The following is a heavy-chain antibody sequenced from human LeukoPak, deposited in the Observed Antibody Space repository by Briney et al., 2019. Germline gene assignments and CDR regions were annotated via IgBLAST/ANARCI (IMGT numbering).Heavy chain of an antibody. V-gene: IGHV4-59*08. D-gene: IGHD2-8*01. CDR1: GGSFSGYY. CDR2: IYYSGST. Sequence: SETLSLTCAVYGGSFSGYYWSWIRQPPGKGLEWIGYIYYSGSTNYNPSLKSRVTISVDTSKNQLSLKLSSVTPADTAVYYCAQQDMLRTAFDIWGQGTMVTVSS. J-gene: IGHJ3*02. CDR3: AQQDMLRTAFDI.